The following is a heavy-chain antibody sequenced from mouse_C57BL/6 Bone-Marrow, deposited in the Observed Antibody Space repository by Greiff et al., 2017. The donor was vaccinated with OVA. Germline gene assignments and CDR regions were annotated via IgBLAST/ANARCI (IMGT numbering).Heavy chain of an antibody. CDR2: ISPGDGDT. D-gene: IGHD2-3*01. Sequence: VQLQQSGPELVKPGASVKISCKASGYAFSSSWMNWVTPRPGPGLEWIGRISPGDGDTNYNGKFKGKATRTADKSSSTAYMQLSSLTSEDSAVYFCARHEDGYYASYFDYWGQGTTLTVSS. J-gene: IGHJ2*01. CDR3: ARHEDGYYASYFDY. V-gene: IGHV1-82*01. CDR1: GYAFSSSW.